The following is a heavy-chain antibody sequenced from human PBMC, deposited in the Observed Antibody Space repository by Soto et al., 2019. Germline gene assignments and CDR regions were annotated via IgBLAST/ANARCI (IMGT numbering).Heavy chain of an antibody. V-gene: IGHV4-59*01. CDR2: IYYSGST. CDR1: GGSISSYY. J-gene: IGHJ4*02. Sequence: SETLSLTCTVSGGSISSYYWSWIRQPPGKGLEWIGYIYYSGSTNYNPSLKSRVTISVDTSKNQFSLKLSSVTAADPAVYYCATGGSYFDYWGQGTLVTVSS. CDR3: ATGGSYFDY. D-gene: IGHD5-12*01.